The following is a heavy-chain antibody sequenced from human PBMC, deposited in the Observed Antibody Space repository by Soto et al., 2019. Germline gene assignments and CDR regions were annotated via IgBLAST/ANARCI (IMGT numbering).Heavy chain of an antibody. V-gene: IGHV1-18*01. J-gene: IGHJ6*03. Sequence: GASVKVSCKASGYTFTSYGISWVRQAPGQGFEWMGWISAYNGNTNYAQKLQGRVTMTTDTSTSTAYMELRSLRSDDTAVYYCARPLSPTVTSLGYYYMDVWGKGTTVTVSS. CDR1: GYTFTSYG. CDR3: ARPLSPTVTSLGYYYMDV. D-gene: IGHD4-17*01. CDR2: ISAYNGNT.